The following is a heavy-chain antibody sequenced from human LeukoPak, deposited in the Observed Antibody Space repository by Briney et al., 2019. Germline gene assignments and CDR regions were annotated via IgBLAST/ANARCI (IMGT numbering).Heavy chain of an antibody. D-gene: IGHD1-26*01. V-gene: IGHV3-7*01. Sequence: PGGSLRLSCAASGFTFSSYWMTWVRQAPGKGLEWVANIKLDVSETYYVDSVRGRFTISRDNTKNSLYLQMDSLRAEDTAVYYCARVPTRGVRVNWFDPWGQGTLVTVSS. CDR2: IKLDVSET. CDR1: GFTFSSYW. J-gene: IGHJ5*02. CDR3: ARVPTRGVRVNWFDP.